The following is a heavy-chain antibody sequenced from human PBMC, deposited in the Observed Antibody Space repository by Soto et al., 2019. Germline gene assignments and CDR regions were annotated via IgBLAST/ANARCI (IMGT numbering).Heavy chain of an antibody. D-gene: IGHD3-3*01. V-gene: IGHV4-61*03. CDR1: GDSVTSGSIY. CDR2: VHYTGST. CDR3: ARDRGNFGVVLADFYQYGMDV. J-gene: IGHJ6*02. Sequence: QVQLQESGPGLVKPSETLSLTCTVSGDSVTSGSIYWSWIRQPPGKGLEWIGYVHYTGSTNYNPSLKRRGAISVDTSTNHFSLTLSSVTAADTAVYYCARDRGNFGVVLADFYQYGMDVWGQGTTVTVSS.